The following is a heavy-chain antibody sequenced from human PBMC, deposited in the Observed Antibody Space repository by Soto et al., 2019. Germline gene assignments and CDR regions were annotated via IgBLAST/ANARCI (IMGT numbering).Heavy chain of an antibody. CDR2: INYDGSST. CDR1: GFIFTDYW. CDR3: ARDTKSALDV. V-gene: IGHV3-74*01. D-gene: IGHD2-8*01. J-gene: IGHJ6*02. Sequence: GGSLRLSCAASGFIFTDYWMHWVRQAPGKGLVWVSRINYDGSSTNYADSVKGRFTISRDNAKNTLYLQMNSLRVEDTAVYYCARDTKSALDVWGQGTTVTVSS.